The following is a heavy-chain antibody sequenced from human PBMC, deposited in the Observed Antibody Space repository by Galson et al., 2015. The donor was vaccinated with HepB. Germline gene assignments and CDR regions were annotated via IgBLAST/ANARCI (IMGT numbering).Heavy chain of an antibody. CDR2: IYSGGST. CDR3: ARGFWGAARVRHFDY. J-gene: IGHJ4*02. D-gene: IGHD6-6*01. V-gene: IGHV3-53*01. CDR1: GFTVSSNY. Sequence: SLRLSCAASGFTVSSNYMSWVRQAPGKGLEWVSVIYSGGSTYYADSVKGRFTISRDNSKNTVYLQMKSLRAEDTAVYYCARGFWGAARVRHFDYWGRGTLVTVSS.